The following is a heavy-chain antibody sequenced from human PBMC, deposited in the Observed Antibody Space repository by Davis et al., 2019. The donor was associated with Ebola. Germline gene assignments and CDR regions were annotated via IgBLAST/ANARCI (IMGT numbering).Heavy chain of an antibody. V-gene: IGHV4-39*01. J-gene: IGHJ4*02. CDR2: IYYSGST. CDR3: ARGLGVATIGV. CDR1: GGSISSSSYY. D-gene: IGHD5-12*01. Sequence: MPSETLSLTCTVSGGSISSSSYYWGWIRQPPGKGLEWIGTIYYSGSTYYNPSLKSRLTISVDTSKNQFSLKLSSVTAADTAVYYCARGLGVATIGVWGQGTPVTVSS.